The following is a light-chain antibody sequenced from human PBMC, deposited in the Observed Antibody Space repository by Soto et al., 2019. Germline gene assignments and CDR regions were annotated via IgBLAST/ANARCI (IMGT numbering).Light chain of an antibody. J-gene: IGKJ4*01. Sequence: EIVLTQSPATLSLSPGERATLSGRASQSVSSYLAWYQQKPGQAPRLLIYDASNRATGIPARFSGSGSGTDFTLTISSLEPEDFAVYYCQQRSNSFTFGGGTKVDIK. V-gene: IGKV3-11*01. CDR2: DAS. CDR1: QSVSSY. CDR3: QQRSNSFT.